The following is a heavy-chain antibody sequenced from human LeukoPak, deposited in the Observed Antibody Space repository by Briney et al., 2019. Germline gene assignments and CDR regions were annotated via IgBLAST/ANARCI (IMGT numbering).Heavy chain of an antibody. CDR2: ISSSSSYI. Sequence: GGSLRLSCAASGFTFNSYSMNWVRQAPGKGLEWVSSISSSSSYIYYADSVKGRFTISRDNAKNSLYLQMNSLRAEDTAVYYCARGYYDFWSGYYEGKELDYWGQGTLVTVSS. D-gene: IGHD3-3*01. V-gene: IGHV3-21*01. J-gene: IGHJ4*02. CDR1: GFTFNSYS. CDR3: ARGYYDFWSGYYEGKELDY.